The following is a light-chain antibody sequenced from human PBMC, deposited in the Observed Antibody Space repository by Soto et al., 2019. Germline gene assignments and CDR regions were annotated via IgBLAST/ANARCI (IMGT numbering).Light chain of an antibody. J-gene: IGKJ1*01. CDR2: DVS. CDR3: QQSGSSPGT. CDR1: QSVSSIY. Sequence: EIVLTQSPGTLSLSPGERATLSCRASQSVSSIYLAWYQQKPGQAPRLLIYDVSSRATGIPDRFSGSGSGTDFTLTISRLEPDDFAVYYCQQSGSSPGTFGQGTKVDIK. V-gene: IGKV3-20*01.